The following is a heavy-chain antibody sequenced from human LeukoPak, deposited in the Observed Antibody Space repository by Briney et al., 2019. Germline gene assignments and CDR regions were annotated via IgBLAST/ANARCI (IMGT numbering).Heavy chain of an antibody. CDR1: GFTFSSYW. Sequence: PGGSLRLSCAASGFTFSSYWVHWVRQAPGKELVWVSRINSDGSSTTFADSVKGRFTISRDNAKNTLYLQMNSLRAEDTAVYYCARESLGGGSSWYRAFAIWEQETIVTVSS. J-gene: IGHJ3*02. CDR2: INSDGSST. CDR3: ARESLGGGSSWYRAFAI. V-gene: IGHV3-74*01. D-gene: IGHD6-13*01.